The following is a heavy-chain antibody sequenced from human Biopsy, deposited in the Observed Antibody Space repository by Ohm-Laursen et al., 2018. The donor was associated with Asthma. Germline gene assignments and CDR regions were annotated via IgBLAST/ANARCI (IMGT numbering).Heavy chain of an antibody. CDR3: AREATSGEVPFGYFYALDV. CDR2: INPFGGSS. Sequence: GASVKASCNASGGTFSSNSINWVRQAPGHGLEWMGMINPFGGSSNFAQKFQGRLTMTRDTSTRTVYMELSSLRSEDTAVYYCAREATSGEVPFGYFYALDVWGEGTTVTVSS. CDR1: GGTFSSNS. D-gene: IGHD2-2*01. J-gene: IGHJ6*04. V-gene: IGHV1-46*01.